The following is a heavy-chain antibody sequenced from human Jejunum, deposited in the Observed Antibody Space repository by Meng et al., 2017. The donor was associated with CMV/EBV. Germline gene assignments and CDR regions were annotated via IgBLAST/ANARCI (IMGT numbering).Heavy chain of an antibody. D-gene: IGHD5-12*01. V-gene: IGHV3-7*01. CDR3: ARMGYGFEFFDV. CDR1: GFSFHTNR. Sequence: ADSGFSFHTNRMNWLRQAPGKGLEWVANINDDGSETYYVDSVKGRFTISRDNANNSLYLQMDDLRAEDTAVYYCARMGYGFEFFDVWGQGTMVTVSS. J-gene: IGHJ3*01. CDR2: INDDGSET.